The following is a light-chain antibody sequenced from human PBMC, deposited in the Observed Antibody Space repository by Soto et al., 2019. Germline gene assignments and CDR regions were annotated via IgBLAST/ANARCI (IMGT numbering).Light chain of an antibody. CDR2: ATS. V-gene: IGKV3-20*01. CDR1: QSVSSDY. Sequence: EIVLTQSPGTLSLSPGERATLSCRASQSVSSDYLGWYQQKPGQAPRRLIFATSNRATSIPDRFSGSGSGTDFTLTISRLEPEDFAVYYCQQYGTSPVTFGGGTKVEIK. CDR3: QQYGTSPVT. J-gene: IGKJ4*01.